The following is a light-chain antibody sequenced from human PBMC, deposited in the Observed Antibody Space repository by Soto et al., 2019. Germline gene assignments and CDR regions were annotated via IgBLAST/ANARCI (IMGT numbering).Light chain of an antibody. CDR3: QQGISFPLT. CDR1: QDVKSW. Sequence: IQMTHSPSSVSASVGDRVTITCRSSQDVKSWLAWYQQKPGKAPKLLINAASTLHTGVPSRFSGSGAGTEFNFTISSLQPEDFATYYCQQGISFPLTLGGGTKVDIK. V-gene: IGKV1-12*01. CDR2: AAS. J-gene: IGKJ4*01.